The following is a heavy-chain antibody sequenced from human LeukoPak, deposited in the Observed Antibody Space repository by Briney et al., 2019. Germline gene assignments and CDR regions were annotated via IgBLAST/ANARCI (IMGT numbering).Heavy chain of an antibody. V-gene: IGHV1-8*01. CDR1: GYTFTSYD. D-gene: IGHD6-19*01. J-gene: IGHJ4*02. CDR3: ARGGWYAYYFDY. Sequence: ASVKVSCKASGYTFTSYDINWVRQATGQGLEWMGWMNPNSGNTGYAQKFQGRVTMTRNTSISTAYMELSSLRSEDTAVYYYARGGWYAYYFDYWGQGTLVTVSS. CDR2: MNPNSGNT.